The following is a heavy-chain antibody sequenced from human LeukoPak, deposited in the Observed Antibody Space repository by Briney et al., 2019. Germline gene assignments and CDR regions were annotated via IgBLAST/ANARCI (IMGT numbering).Heavy chain of an antibody. CDR1: GFTFSRYS. J-gene: IGHJ3*02. D-gene: IGHD3-10*01. CDR3: AKGSQLVDAFDI. CDR2: ISSSSSYI. Sequence: GGSLRLSCAASGFTFSRYSMNWVRQAPGKGLEWVSSISSSSSYIYYADSVKGRFTISRDNSKNTLYLQMNSLTTEDTAVYYCAKGSQLVDAFDIWGQGTLVTVSS. V-gene: IGHV3-21*01.